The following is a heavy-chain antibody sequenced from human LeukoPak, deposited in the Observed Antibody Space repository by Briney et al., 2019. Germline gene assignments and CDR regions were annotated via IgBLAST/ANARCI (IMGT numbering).Heavy chain of an antibody. Sequence: ASVKVSCKASGYTFTSYDINWVRQATGQGLEWMGWMNPNSGNTGYAQKFQGRVTITRNTSISTAYMELSGLRSEDTAVYYCAREGNGGYYYEGLFDYWGQGTLVTVSS. V-gene: IGHV1-8*03. CDR2: MNPNSGNT. CDR3: AREGNGGYYYEGLFDY. D-gene: IGHD3-22*01. CDR1: GYTFTSYD. J-gene: IGHJ4*02.